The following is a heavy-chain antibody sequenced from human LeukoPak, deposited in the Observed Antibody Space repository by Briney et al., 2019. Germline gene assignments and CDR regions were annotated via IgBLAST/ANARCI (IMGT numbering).Heavy chain of an antibody. V-gene: IGHV4-4*07. D-gene: IGHD5-12*01. CDR3: AGEGGYHYYYYYYYYMDV. Sequence: SETLSLTCAVYGGSFSGYYWSWIRQPAGKGLEWIGRIYTSGSTNYNPSLKSRVTISVDTSKNQFSLKLSSVTAADTAVYYCAGEGGYHYYYYYYYYMDVWGKGTTVTISS. CDR1: GGSFSGYY. J-gene: IGHJ6*03. CDR2: IYTSGST.